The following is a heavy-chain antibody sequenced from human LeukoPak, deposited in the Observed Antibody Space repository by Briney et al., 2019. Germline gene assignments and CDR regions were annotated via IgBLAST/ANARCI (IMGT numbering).Heavy chain of an antibody. CDR1: GYSFTDYW. Sequence: GESLKISCKASGYSFTDYWIGWVRQMPGKGLEWMGIINPGDSDIEYSPSFQGQVTISADKSISTAYLQWSSLKASDTAMYYCARRPGTKTSSGSRYDYWGQGTLVTLSS. CDR2: INPGDSDI. V-gene: IGHV5-51*01. D-gene: IGHD6-19*01. CDR3: ARRPGTKTSSGSRYDY. J-gene: IGHJ4*02.